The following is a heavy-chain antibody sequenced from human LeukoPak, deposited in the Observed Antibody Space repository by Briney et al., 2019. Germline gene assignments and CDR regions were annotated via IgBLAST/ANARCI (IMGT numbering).Heavy chain of an antibody. V-gene: IGHV4-4*07. J-gene: IGHJ6*02. CDR1: GGSISSYY. D-gene: IGHD2-15*01. CDR3: ARRGYCSGGSCPGAYYYGMDV. Sequence: PSETLSLTCTVSGGSISSYYWSWIRQPAGKGLEWIGRIYTSGSTNYNPSLKSRVTMSVDTSKNQFSLKLSSVTAADTAVYYCARRGYCSGGSCPGAYYYGMDVWGQGTTVTVSS. CDR2: IYTSGST.